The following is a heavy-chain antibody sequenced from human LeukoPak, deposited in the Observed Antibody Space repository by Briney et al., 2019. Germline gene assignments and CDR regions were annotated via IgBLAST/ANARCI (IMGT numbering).Heavy chain of an antibody. CDR2: VSFDGSKA. Sequence: PGGSLRLSCVGNGFAFSSYTLHWVRQPPGRGLEWVAVVSFDGSKAYYTDSVKGRFTASRDNSENTLYLQMNSLQPNDTAVYYCVRDRGAVATHWGQGTLVIVSS. CDR1: GFAFSSYT. V-gene: IGHV3-30*14. CDR3: VRDRGAVATH. J-gene: IGHJ4*02. D-gene: IGHD6-19*01.